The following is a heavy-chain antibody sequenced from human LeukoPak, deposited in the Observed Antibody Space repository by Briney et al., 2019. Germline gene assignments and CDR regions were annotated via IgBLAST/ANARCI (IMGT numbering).Heavy chain of an antibody. D-gene: IGHD4-17*01. J-gene: IGHJ4*02. CDR1: GFTVSSNY. V-gene: IGHV3-66*01. CDR3: ATDDYGDPFDY. Sequence: GGSLRLSCAASGFTVSSNYMSWVRQAPGKGLEWVSVIYSGGSTYYADSVKGRFTISRDNSKNTLYLQMNSLKTEDTAVYYCATDDYGDPFDYWGQGTLVTVSS. CDR2: IYSGGST.